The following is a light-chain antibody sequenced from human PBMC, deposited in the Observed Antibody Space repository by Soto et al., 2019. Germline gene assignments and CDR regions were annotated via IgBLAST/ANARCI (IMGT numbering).Light chain of an antibody. V-gene: IGKV3-11*01. CDR3: QQRTDWPPVYT. CDR1: RGVSSF. CDR2: DVS. Sequence: EIVLTQSPVTLSLSPGDRATLSCRPSRGVSSFLAWYQQKPGQPPRLLIYDVSNRAAGIPARFSGSGSGTDFTLTISSLEPEDFAVYYCQQRTDWPPVYTFGQGTKLEIK. J-gene: IGKJ2*01.